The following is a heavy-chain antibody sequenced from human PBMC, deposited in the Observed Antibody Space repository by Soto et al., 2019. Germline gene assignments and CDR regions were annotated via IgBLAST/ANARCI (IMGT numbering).Heavy chain of an antibody. J-gene: IGHJ6*02. V-gene: IGHV1-69*12. CDR1: GGTFSTYA. D-gene: IGHD2-15*01. CDR3: ARDEMVVATGSRTWHYYYGMDV. CDR2: IIPIFGTA. Sequence: QVQLVQSGAEVKKPGSSVKVSCKSSGGTFSTYAISWVRQAPGQGLEWMGGIIPIFGTANYAQKFQGRVTITADESTTTAYMELIRLRSEDTAVYYCARDEMVVATGSRTWHYYYGMDVWGQGPTVTVSS.